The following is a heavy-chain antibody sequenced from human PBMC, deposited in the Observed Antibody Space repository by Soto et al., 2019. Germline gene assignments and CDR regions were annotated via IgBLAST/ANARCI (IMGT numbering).Heavy chain of an antibody. D-gene: IGHD3-22*01. CDR2: IYHSGST. J-gene: IGHJ5*02. CDR3: SRANPPITMTYLNWFDP. CDR1: GGSISSGAYA. Sequence: QLQLQESGSGLVKPSETLSLTCAVSGGSISSGAYAWSWIRQPPGKGLEWVGYIYHSGSTYYNPSPTSRGTISVDRSKDRVSLNLNALPAADTAVYYCSRANPPITMTYLNWFDPRGQGTLVTFSS. V-gene: IGHV4-30-2*01.